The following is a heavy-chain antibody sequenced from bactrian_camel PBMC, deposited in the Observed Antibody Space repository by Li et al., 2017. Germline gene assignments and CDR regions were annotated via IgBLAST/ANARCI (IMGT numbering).Heavy chain of an antibody. D-gene: IGHD4*01. J-gene: IGHJ4*01. Sequence: HVQLVESGGGLVQAGGSLRLSCAGQGYSDGAHYCVAWFRQASGKKRGEVATPFTGGESIVRNEYADSVKGRFTISRDNAKNTVYLQMNSLKPEDTAVYFCARSGDSDYASYSIWGQGTQVTVS. CDR1: GYSDGAHYC. CDR2: FTGGESIVRN. V-gene: IGHV3S53*01. CDR3: ARSGDSDYASYSI.